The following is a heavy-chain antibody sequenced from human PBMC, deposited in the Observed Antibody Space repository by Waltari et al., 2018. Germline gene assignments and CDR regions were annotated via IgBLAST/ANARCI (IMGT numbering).Heavy chain of an antibody. Sequence: QVQLVQSGAEVKKPGASVKVSCQASGYTFTSYDINWVRQATGQGLEGLEWMGWMNPNSGNTGYAQKFQGRVTMTRNTSISTAYMELSSLRSEDTAVYYCARVALERYYYYYYGMDVWGQGTTVTVSS. D-gene: IGHD1-1*01. CDR2: MNPNSGNT. V-gene: IGHV1-8*01. CDR1: GYTFTSYD. CDR3: ARVALERYYYYYYGMDV. J-gene: IGHJ6*02.